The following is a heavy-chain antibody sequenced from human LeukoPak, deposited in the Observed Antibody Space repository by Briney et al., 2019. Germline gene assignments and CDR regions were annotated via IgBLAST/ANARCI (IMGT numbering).Heavy chain of an antibody. D-gene: IGHD6-13*01. CDR1: GYSISNGYY. V-gene: IGHV4-59*01. CDR3: AGTRYSSSWYINGY. Sequence: SETLSLTCTVSGYSISNGYYWGWIRQPPGKRLEWIGYIYYSGSTNYNPSLKSRVTISVDTSKNQFSLKLSSVTAADTAVYYCAGTRYSSSWYINGYWGQGTLVTVSS. CDR2: IYYSGST. J-gene: IGHJ4*02.